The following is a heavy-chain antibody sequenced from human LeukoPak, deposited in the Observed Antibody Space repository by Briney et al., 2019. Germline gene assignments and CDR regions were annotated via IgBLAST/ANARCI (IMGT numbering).Heavy chain of an antibody. J-gene: IGHJ5*02. D-gene: IGHD2-15*01. CDR3: ARRDIYCSGDSCYPQGWLDP. Sequence: PSETLSLTCAVYGGSFSGFYWSWIRQSPGKGLEWIGEINHGGSTNYNPSLKSRVTISVDTSKNHFSLKLSSVTAADTAVYYCARRDIYCSGDSCYPQGWLDPWGQGTLVTVSS. CDR2: INHGGST. V-gene: IGHV4-34*01. CDR1: GGSFSGFY.